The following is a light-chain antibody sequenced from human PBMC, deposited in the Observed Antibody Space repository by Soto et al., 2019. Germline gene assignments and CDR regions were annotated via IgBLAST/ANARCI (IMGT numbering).Light chain of an antibody. Sequence: QFTHSPSSLSASVMYRVTLTCRASQSISRHLNWYQQKPGRAPRLLIYGASNLQSGVPSRFSGSGSGTDFTLTISSLLPEDFATYYCQQGYSTPVTFGQGTRLEN. J-gene: IGKJ5*01. CDR1: QSISRH. CDR3: QQGYSTPVT. CDR2: GAS. V-gene: IGKV1-39*01.